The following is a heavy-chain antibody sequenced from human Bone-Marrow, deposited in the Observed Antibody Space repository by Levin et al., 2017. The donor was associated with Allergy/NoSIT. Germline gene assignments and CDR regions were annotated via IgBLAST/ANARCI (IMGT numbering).Heavy chain of an antibody. Sequence: SQTLSLTCAISGDRVSSNSAAWNWIRQSPSRGLELLGRSYYRSKWYNDYAVSVKSRITINPDTSKNHFSLQLNSVTPEDTAVYYCARMKIQHNDACDIWGQGTMVTVS. V-gene: IGHV6-1*01. CDR1: GDRVSSNSAA. CDR2: SYYRSKWYN. J-gene: IGHJ3*02. D-gene: IGHD5-18*01. CDR3: ARMKIQHNDACDI.